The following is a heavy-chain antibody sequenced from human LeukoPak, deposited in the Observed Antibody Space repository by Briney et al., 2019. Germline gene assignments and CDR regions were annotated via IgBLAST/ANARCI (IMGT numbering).Heavy chain of an antibody. Sequence: GGSLRLSCAASGFTFSSYSMNWVCQAPGKWLEWVSSISSSCSYIYYADSVKGRFTISRDNAKNSLYLQMNSLRAEDTAVYYCARENGCSSTSCLYYYYYYMDVWGKGTTVTVSS. CDR1: GFTFSSYS. CDR2: ISSSCSYI. J-gene: IGHJ6*03. V-gene: IGHV3-21*01. D-gene: IGHD2-2*01. CDR3: ARENGCSSTSCLYYYYYYMDV.